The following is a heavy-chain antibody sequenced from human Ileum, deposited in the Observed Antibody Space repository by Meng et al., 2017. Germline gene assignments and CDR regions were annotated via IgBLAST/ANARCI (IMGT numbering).Heavy chain of an antibody. Sequence: GSLRLSCAVYGGSFSGYYWSWIRQPPGKGLEWIGEINHSGSTNYNPSLKSRVTISVDTSKNQFSLKLSSVTAADTAVYYCARDSNYYYGMDVWGQGTTVTGAS. J-gene: IGHJ6*02. CDR3: ARDSNYYYGMDV. D-gene: IGHD2/OR15-2a*01. V-gene: IGHV4-34*01. CDR2: INHSGST. CDR1: GGSFSGYY.